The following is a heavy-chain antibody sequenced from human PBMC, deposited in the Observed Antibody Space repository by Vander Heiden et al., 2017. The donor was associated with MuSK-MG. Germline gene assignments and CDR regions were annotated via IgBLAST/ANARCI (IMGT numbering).Heavy chain of an antibody. CDR2: ISGSGGST. CDR3: AKDGQQLVPDYYYYYMDV. CDR1: GFTFSSYA. D-gene: IGHD6-6*01. V-gene: IGHV3-23*01. Sequence: EVQLLESGGGLVQPGGSLRLSCAASGFTFSSYAMSWVRQAPGKGLEWVSAISGSGGSTYYADSVKGRFTISRDNSKNTLYLQMNSLRAEDTAVYYCAKDGQQLVPDYYYYYMDVWGKGITVTVSS. J-gene: IGHJ6*03.